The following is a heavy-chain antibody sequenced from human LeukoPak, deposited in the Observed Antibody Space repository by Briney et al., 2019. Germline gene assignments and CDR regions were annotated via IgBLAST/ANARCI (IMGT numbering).Heavy chain of an antibody. CDR3: AREDGSGSSSFDY. CDR2: INPSGGSK. V-gene: IGHV1-46*01. D-gene: IGHD3-10*01. Sequence: ASVKVSYKAPGYTFTSYYMHWVRQAPGQGLEWMGIINPSGGSKSYAQKFQGRVTMTRDASTSTVYMELSSLRSEDTAVYYCAREDGSGSSSFDYWGQGTLVTVSS. CDR1: GYTFTSYY. J-gene: IGHJ4*02.